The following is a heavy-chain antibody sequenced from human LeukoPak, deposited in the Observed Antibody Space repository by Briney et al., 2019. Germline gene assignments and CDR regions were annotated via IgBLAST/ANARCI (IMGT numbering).Heavy chain of an antibody. V-gene: IGHV1-69*01. CDR2: IIPIFGTA. CDR3: ARGGGYYGGKSTSDY. Sequence: EASVKVSCKASGGTFSSYAISWVRQAPGQGLEWMGGIIPIFGTANYAQKFQGRVTITADESTSTADMELSSLRSEDTAVYYCARGGGYYGGKSTSDYWGQGTLVTVSS. CDR1: GGTFSSYA. D-gene: IGHD4-23*01. J-gene: IGHJ4*02.